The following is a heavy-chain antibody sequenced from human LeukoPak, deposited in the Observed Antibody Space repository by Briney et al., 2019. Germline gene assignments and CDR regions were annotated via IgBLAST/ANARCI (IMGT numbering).Heavy chain of an antibody. V-gene: IGHV4-4*07. Sequence: PSETLSLTCTVSGGSISSYYWGWIRQPAGKGLEWIGRIYTSGSTNYNPSLKSRVTMSVDTSKNQFSLKLSSVTAADTAVYYCARAGADLDYDILTGYYYYYMDVWGKGTTVTVSS. J-gene: IGHJ6*03. CDR1: GGSISSYY. CDR2: IYTSGST. CDR3: ARAGADLDYDILTGYYYYYMDV. D-gene: IGHD3-9*01.